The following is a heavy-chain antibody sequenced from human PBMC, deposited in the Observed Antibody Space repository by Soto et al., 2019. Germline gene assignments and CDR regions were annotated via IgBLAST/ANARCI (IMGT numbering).Heavy chain of an antibody. CDR3: ARHLLGAIFGVVNSSYMDV. D-gene: IGHD3-3*01. CDR2: IYYSGST. CDR1: GGSISSSSYY. J-gene: IGHJ6*03. Sequence: SETLSLTCTVSGGSISSSSYYWGWIRQPPGKGLEWIGSIYYSGSTYYNPSLKSRVTISVDTSKNQFSLKLSSVTAADTAVYYCARHLLGAIFGVVNSSYMDVWGKGTTVTVSS. V-gene: IGHV4-39*01.